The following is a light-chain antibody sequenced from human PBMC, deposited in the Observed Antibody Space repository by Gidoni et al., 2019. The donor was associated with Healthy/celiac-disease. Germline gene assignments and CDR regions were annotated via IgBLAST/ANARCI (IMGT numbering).Light chain of an antibody. J-gene: IGKJ1*01. CDR1: QSVSSSY. V-gene: IGKV3-20*01. CDR2: GAS. CDR3: QQYGSSPTT. Sequence: VLTQSPGTLSLSPGERATLSGRASQSVSSSYLAWYQQKPGQAPRLLIYGASSRATVIPDRFSGSGSGTDFTLTISRLEPEDFAVYYCQQYGSSPTTFGQGTKVEIK.